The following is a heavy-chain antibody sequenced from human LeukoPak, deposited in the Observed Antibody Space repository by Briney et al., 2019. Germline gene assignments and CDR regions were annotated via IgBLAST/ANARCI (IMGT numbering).Heavy chain of an antibody. J-gene: IGHJ4*02. Sequence: GRSLRLSCAASGFTFSSYAMHWVRQAPGKGLEWVAVISYDGSNKYYADSVKGRFTISRDNSKNTLYLQMNSLRAEDTAVYYCASYGSGSSLFDYWGQGTLVTVSS. CDR1: GFTFSSYA. V-gene: IGHV3-30-3*01. D-gene: IGHD3-10*01. CDR3: ASYGSGSSLFDY. CDR2: ISYDGSNK.